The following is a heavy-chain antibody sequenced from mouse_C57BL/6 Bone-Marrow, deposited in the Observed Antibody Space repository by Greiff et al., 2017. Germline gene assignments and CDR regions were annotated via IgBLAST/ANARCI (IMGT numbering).Heavy chain of an antibody. J-gene: IGHJ2*01. D-gene: IGHD1-3*01. CDR2: INPSSGYT. V-gene: IGHV1-4*01. CDR3: ARLGSSPLDY. Sequence: LEESGAELARPGASVKMSCKASGYTFTSYTMHWVKQRPGQGLEWIGYINPSSGYTKYNQKFKDKATLTADKSSSTAYMQLSSLTSEDSAVYYCARLGSSPLDYWGQGTTLTVSS. CDR1: GYTFTSYT.